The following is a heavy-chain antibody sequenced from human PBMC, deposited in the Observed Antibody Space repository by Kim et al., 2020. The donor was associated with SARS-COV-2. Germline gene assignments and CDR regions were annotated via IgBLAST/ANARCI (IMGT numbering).Heavy chain of an antibody. J-gene: IGHJ6*02. CDR2: ISGSGGST. Sequence: GGSLRLSCAASGFTFSSYAMSWVRQAPGKGLEWVSAISGSGGSTYYADSVKGRFTISRDNSKNTLYLQMNSLRAEDTAVYYCAKGTGEFPYYGMDVWGQGTTVTVSS. V-gene: IGHV3-23*01. CDR1: GFTFSSYA. D-gene: IGHD3-10*01. CDR3: AKGTGEFPYYGMDV.